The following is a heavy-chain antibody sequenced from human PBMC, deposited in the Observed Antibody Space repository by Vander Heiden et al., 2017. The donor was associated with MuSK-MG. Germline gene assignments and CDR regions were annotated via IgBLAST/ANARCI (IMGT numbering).Heavy chain of an antibody. V-gene: IGHV4-31*03. CDR2: IYYSGST. Sequence: QVQLQESGPGLVQPSQTLSPTCTVSGCFISSGGYYWSWIRQHPGKGLEWIGYIYYSGSTDYNPSLKSRVTISVDTSKNQFSLKLSSVTAADTAVYYCAKTEYSYGRMEGYFDYWGQGTLVTVSS. D-gene: IGHD5-18*01. CDR3: AKTEYSYGRMEGYFDY. J-gene: IGHJ4*02. CDR1: GCFISSGGYY.